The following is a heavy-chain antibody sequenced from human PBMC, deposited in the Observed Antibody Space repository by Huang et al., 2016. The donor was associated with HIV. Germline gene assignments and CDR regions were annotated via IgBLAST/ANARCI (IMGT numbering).Heavy chain of an antibody. CDR1: GFTFSNYA. J-gene: IGHJ6*03. CDR3: ARRAVAGIYYYYYMDV. V-gene: IGHV3-30-3*01. CDR2: ISYDGSNK. Sequence: QVQLVESGGGVVQPGRSLRLSCAASGFTFSNYAMHWVRQGPGKGVEWVACISYDGSNKYYTDSVKGRFTISRDNSKNALYLQMNSLRAEDTAVYYCARRAVAGIYYYYYMDVWGKGTTVTVSS. D-gene: IGHD6-19*01.